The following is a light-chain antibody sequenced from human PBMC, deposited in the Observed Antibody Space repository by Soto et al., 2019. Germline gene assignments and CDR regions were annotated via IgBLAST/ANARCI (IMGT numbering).Light chain of an antibody. CDR3: QQYGSSPPIT. CDR1: QSVSSSY. Sequence: EIVLTQSPGTLSLSPGERATLSCRASQSVSSSYLAWYQQKPGQAPRLLIYGASSRATGIPDGFSGSGSGTDFTLTISRLEPEDFVVYYCQQYGSSPPITFVQGTRLEIK. J-gene: IGKJ5*01. CDR2: GAS. V-gene: IGKV3-20*01.